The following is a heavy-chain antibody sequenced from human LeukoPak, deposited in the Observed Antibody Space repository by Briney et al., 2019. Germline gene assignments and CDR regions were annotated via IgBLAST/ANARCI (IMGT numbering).Heavy chain of an antibody. Sequence: SGPALVKPTQTLTLTCTFSGFSLSTSGMRVNWIRQPPGKALEWLARIDWDDDTFYSTSLKTRLTISKDTSKNQVVLTMTNMDPVDTATHYCARMARDSSGLFEYWGQGTLVTVSS. CDR3: ARMARDSSGLFEY. J-gene: IGHJ4*02. CDR1: GFSLSTSGMR. D-gene: IGHD3-22*01. V-gene: IGHV2-70*04. CDR2: IDWDDDT.